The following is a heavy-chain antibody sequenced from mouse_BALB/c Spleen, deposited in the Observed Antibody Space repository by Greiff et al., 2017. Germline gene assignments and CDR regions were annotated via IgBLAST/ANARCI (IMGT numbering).Heavy chain of an antibody. CDR2: ISSGSSTI. J-gene: IGHJ3*01. CDR3: ARSNYRYDGPAWFAY. D-gene: IGHD2-14*01. Sequence: EVKLMESGGGLVQPGGSRKLSCAASGFTFSSFGMHWVRQAPEKGLEWVAYISSGSSTIYYADTVKGRFTISRDNPKHTLFLQMTSLRSEDTAMYYCARSNYRYDGPAWFAYWGQGTLVTVSA. CDR1: GFTFSSFG. V-gene: IGHV5-17*02.